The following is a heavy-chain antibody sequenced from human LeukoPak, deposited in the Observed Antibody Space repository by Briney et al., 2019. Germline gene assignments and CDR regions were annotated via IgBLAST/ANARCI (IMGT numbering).Heavy chain of an antibody. Sequence: GGSLRLSCAASGFTFSSYGMHWVRQAPGKGLEWVAVIWYDGSNKYYGDSVKGRFTISRDNSKKTLYLQMNSLRAEDTAVYYCAREKLGAFDIWGQGTMVTVSS. J-gene: IGHJ3*02. CDR3: AREKLGAFDI. CDR1: GFTFSSYG. CDR2: IWYDGSNK. D-gene: IGHD6-13*01. V-gene: IGHV3-33*01.